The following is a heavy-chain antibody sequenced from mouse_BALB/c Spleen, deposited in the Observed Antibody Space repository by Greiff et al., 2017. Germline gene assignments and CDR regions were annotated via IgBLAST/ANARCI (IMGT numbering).Heavy chain of an antibody. CDR2: TYWDDDK. D-gene: IGHD1-1*01. CDR1: GFSLSTSGMG. Sequence: QVTLKVSGPGILQPSQTLSLTCSFSGFSLSTSGMGVSWLRQPSGQGLVWLAHTYWDDDKRYNPFLKSRLTISKDTSSNQVYLKITSVETADTATYYCARRRRITTVGKDYAMDYWGQGTSVTVSS. J-gene: IGHJ4*01. V-gene: IGHV8-12*01. CDR3: ARRRRITTVGKDYAMDY.